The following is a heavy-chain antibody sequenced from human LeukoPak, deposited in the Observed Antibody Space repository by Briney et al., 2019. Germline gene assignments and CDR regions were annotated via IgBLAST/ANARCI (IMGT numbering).Heavy chain of an antibody. Sequence: SGTLSLTCAVSGGSISSSNWWSWVRQPPGKGLEWIGEIYHGGSTNYNPSLKSRVTISVDTSKNQFSLKLTSVTAADTAVYYCASPSLMSGEPSYFDFWGQGTLVSVSA. J-gene: IGHJ4*02. CDR1: GGSISSSNW. V-gene: IGHV4-4*02. CDR3: ASPSLMSGEPSYFDF. D-gene: IGHD4-17*01. CDR2: IYHGGST.